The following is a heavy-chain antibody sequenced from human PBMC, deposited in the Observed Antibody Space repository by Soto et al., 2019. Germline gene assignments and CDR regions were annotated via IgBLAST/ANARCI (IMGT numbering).Heavy chain of an antibody. D-gene: IGHD2-21*02. J-gene: IGHJ4*02. CDR2: ITRGVDRT. Sequence: GGSLRLSCAASGFSVSNYPMSWVRQAPGKGLERVSHITRGVDRTYYADSVKGRFTISRDNSKNTMYLQLDSLISEDTAVYYCARPPGYISDWDYFDLWGQGTLVTVSS. V-gene: IGHV3-23*01. CDR3: ARPPGYISDWDYFDL. CDR1: GFSVSNYP.